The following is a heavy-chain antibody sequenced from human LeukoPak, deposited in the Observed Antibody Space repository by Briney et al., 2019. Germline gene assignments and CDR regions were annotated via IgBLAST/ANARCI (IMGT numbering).Heavy chain of an antibody. CDR2: IYYSGST. Sequence: SQTLSLTCTVSGGSISSGGYYWSWIRQHPGKGLEWIGYIYYSGSTYYNPSLKSRVTISVDTSKNQFSLKLGSVTAADTAVYYCAREIRHGDYNWFDPWGQGTLVTVSS. D-gene: IGHD4-17*01. V-gene: IGHV4-31*03. CDR3: AREIRHGDYNWFDP. J-gene: IGHJ5*02. CDR1: GGSISSGGYY.